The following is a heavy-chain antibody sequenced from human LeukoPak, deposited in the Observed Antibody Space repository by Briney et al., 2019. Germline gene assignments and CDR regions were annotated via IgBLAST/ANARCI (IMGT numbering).Heavy chain of an antibody. V-gene: IGHV3-7*01. CDR2: IKQDGSEK. J-gene: IGHJ6*02. CDR1: GFTFSSYW. CDR3: ARAEPDYWTILYYYYGMDV. Sequence: PGGSLRLSCAASGFTFSSYWMSWVRQAPGKGLEWVAHIKQDGSEKYYVDSVKGRFTISRDNAKNSLYLQMNSLRAEDTAVYYCARAEPDYWTILYYYYGMDVWGQGTTVTVSS. D-gene: IGHD2-15*01.